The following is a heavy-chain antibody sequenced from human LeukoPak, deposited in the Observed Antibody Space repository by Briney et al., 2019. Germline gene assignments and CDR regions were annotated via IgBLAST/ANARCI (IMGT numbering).Heavy chain of an antibody. Sequence: GGSLRLSCAASGFTFSSYWMSWVRQAPGKGLEWVANTKQDGSEKYYVDSVKGRFTISRDNAKNSLYLQMNSLRAEDTAVYYCARYCSSTSCYSLYAPFDYWGQGTLVTVSS. D-gene: IGHD2-2*01. V-gene: IGHV3-7*01. CDR1: GFTFSSYW. J-gene: IGHJ4*02. CDR2: TKQDGSEK. CDR3: ARYCSSTSCYSLYAPFDY.